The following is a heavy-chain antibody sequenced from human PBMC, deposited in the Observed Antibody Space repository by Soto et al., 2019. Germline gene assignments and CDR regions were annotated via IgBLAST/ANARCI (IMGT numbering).Heavy chain of an antibody. V-gene: IGHV4-61*01. Sequence: QVQLHESGPGLLKPSETLSLTCTVSGGSVSTGNYYWSWIRQPPGKRLEWIGHFSYTGSTNYNPYLTGRVTISLDMSKNQFSLNLNSVTAADTAVYYCARGKKVVVARGDYFDYWGQGALVTVSS. J-gene: IGHJ4*02. CDR3: ARGKKVVVARGDYFDY. CDR1: GGSVSTGNYY. CDR2: FSYTGST. D-gene: IGHD3-22*01.